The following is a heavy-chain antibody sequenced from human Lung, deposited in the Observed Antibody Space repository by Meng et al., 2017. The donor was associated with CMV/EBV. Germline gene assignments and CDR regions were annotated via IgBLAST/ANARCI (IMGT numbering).Heavy chain of an antibody. J-gene: IGHJ6*02. V-gene: IGHV4-61*01. D-gene: IGHD3-3*01. CDR3: ARELYDFWSGYYFYYYGMDV. Sequence: SETLSLXXTVSGGSVSSGSYYWSWIRQPPGKGLEWIGYIYYSGSTNYNPSLKSRVIISVDTSKNQFSLKLSSVTAADTAVYYCARELYDFWSGYYFYYYGMDVWGQGTTVTVSS. CDR2: IYYSGST. CDR1: GGSVSSGSYY.